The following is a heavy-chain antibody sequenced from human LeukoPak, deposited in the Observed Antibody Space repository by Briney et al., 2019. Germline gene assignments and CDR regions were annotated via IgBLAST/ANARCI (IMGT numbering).Heavy chain of an antibody. CDR3: AKDTLGYCSSTSCRRVRYYYYMDV. V-gene: IGHV3-21*01. D-gene: IGHD2-2*01. Sequence: GGSLRLSRAASGFTFSSYSMNWVRQAPGKGLEWVSSISNDGKYIYYADSVKGRFTISRDNAKSSLYLQMNSLRAEDTAVYYCAKDTLGYCSSTSCRRVRYYYYMDVWGKGTTVTVSS. CDR1: GFTFSSYS. CDR2: ISNDGKYI. J-gene: IGHJ6*03.